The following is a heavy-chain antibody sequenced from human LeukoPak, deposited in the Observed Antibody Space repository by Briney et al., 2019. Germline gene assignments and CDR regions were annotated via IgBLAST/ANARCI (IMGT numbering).Heavy chain of an antibody. CDR3: ARGRDSKNPRRITIFGVASEY. CDR2: INHSGST. V-gene: IGHV4-34*01. D-gene: IGHD3-3*01. Sequence: SETLSLTCAVYGGSFSGYYWSWIRQPPGKGLEWIGEINHSGSTNYNPSLKSRVTISVDTSKNHFSLKLSSVTAAATAVYYCARGRDSKNPRRITIFGVASEYWGQGTLVTVSS. J-gene: IGHJ4*02. CDR1: GGSFSGYY.